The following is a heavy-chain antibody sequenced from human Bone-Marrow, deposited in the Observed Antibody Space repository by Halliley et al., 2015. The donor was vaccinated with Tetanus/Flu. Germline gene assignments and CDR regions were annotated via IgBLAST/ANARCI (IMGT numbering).Heavy chain of an antibody. D-gene: IGHD3-10*01. V-gene: IGHV3-23*01. CDR3: AKDRGDALVWFDS. Sequence: SLRLSCATSGFTFNSYAKTWVRQAPGKGLEWVASITGNGESAHYSESVKGRFTISIDSSEKTLHLQMNSLRVEDTAVYYCAKDRGDALVWFDSWGQGTLVTVSS. CDR2: ITGNGESA. J-gene: IGHJ5*01. CDR1: GFTFNSYA.